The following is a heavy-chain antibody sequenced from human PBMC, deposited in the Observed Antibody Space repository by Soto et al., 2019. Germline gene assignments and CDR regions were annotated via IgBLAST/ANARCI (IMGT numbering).Heavy chain of an antibody. CDR1: GWSFSGYY. Sequence: SETLSLTCAFYGWSFSGYYWSWIRQPPGKGLEWIGYIYYSGSTNYNPSLKSRVTISVDTSKNQFSLKLSSVTAADTAVYYCAKTAASGGMDVWGQGTTVTVSS. V-gene: IGHV4-59*01. CDR2: IYYSGST. CDR3: AKTAASGGMDV. D-gene: IGHD2-15*01. J-gene: IGHJ6*02.